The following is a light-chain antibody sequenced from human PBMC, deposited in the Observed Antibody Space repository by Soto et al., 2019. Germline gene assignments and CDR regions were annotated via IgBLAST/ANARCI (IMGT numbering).Light chain of an antibody. Sequence: EIVLTQSPGTLSLSPGERATLSCRASQSVSSSYLAGYQQKPGQAPRLLIYVASSRATGIPDRFSGSGSGTDFTFTISRLEPEDFAVYYCQQYGSSSLTFGGGTKVEIK. CDR1: QSVSSSY. V-gene: IGKV3-20*01. CDR3: QQYGSSSLT. CDR2: VAS. J-gene: IGKJ4*01.